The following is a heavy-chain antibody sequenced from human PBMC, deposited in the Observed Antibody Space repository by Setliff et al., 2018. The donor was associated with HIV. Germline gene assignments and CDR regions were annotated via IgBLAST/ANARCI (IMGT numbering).Heavy chain of an antibody. Sequence: SETLSLTCTVSGGSISSFYWSWIRQPPGKGLEWIGSIYYRGSTYYNPSLKSRVTISVDTSKNQFSLKLNSVTAADTAVYYCAKDKTEGAMGHWGQGTLVTV. D-gene: IGHD1-26*01. CDR1: GGSISSFY. J-gene: IGHJ4*02. CDR3: AKDKTEGAMGH. CDR2: IYYRGST. V-gene: IGHV4-59*05.